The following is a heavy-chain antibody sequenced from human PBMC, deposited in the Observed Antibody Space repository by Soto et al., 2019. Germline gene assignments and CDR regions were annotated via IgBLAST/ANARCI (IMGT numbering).Heavy chain of an antibody. CDR1: GGSISSGGYY. CDR2: IYYSGST. D-gene: IGHD4-4*01. Sequence: SETLSLTCTVSGGSISSGGYYWSWIRQHPGKGLEWIGYIYYSGSTYYNPSLKSRVTISVDTSKNQFSLKLSSVTAADTAVYYCARDRTTVNYYYMDVWGKGTTVTVSS. V-gene: IGHV4-31*03. J-gene: IGHJ6*03. CDR3: ARDRTTVNYYYMDV.